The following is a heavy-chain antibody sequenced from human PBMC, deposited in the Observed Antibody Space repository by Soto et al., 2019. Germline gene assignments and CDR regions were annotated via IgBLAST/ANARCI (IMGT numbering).Heavy chain of an antibody. V-gene: IGHV4-4*07. CDR2: VYTSEPT. D-gene: IGHD6-13*01. J-gene: IGHJ6*02. CDR3: AGNIAAAGRRYYGMDV. CDR1: GGSMSGYY. Sequence: QVQLQESGPGLVKPSETLSLTCTVSGGSMSGYYWSWIRQSAGKGLEWIGLVYTSEPTYYNPSLKSRVTMSLDTSKNQFSLDLYSLTAADRAVYYCAGNIAAAGRRYYGMDVWGQGTTVTVSS.